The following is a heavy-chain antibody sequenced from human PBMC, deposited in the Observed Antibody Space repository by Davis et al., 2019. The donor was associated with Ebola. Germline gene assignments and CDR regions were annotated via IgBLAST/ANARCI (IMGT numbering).Heavy chain of an antibody. J-gene: IGHJ4*02. CDR3: ARDDNSLFTYYFDY. CDR2: IADDGGNK. V-gene: IGHV3-30*03. Sequence: GESLKISCAASGFTFSSYWMSWVRQAPGKGLEWVAVIADDGGNKYYADSVKGRFTISRDNFKKTIYLQMNSLRAEDTAVYYCARDDNSLFTYYFDYWGQGTLVTVSS. D-gene: IGHD1-1*01. CDR1: GFTFSSYW.